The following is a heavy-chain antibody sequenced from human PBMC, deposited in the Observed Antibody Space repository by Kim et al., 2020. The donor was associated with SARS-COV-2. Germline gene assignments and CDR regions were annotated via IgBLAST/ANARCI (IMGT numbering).Heavy chain of an antibody. CDR1: GFTFSSYS. CDR2: ITSATSSA. J-gene: IGHJ4*02. D-gene: IGHD6-13*01. CDR3: TRGTTDAPGIDY. V-gene: IGHV3-74*03. Sequence: GGSLRLSCAASGFTFSSYSMHWVRQAPGKGLVWVSRITSATSSATYADSVRGRFTISRDNAKNTMYLQMRSLRAEDTAVYYCTRGTTDAPGIDYWGQGTPVTVSS.